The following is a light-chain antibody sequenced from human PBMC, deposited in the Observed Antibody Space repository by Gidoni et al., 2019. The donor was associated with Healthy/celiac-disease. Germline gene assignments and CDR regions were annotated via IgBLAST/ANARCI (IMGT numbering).Light chain of an antibody. CDR3: MQARQTPIT. Sequence: DIVMTQSPLSLPVTPGEPASISCRSSQSLLHSNGYNYLDWYLQKPGQSPQLLIYLGSNRASGVPDRFSGSGSGTDFTLKISRVEAEDVGVYYCMQARQTPITFXQXTRLXIK. CDR2: LGS. V-gene: IGKV2-28*01. J-gene: IGKJ5*01. CDR1: QSLLHSNGYNY.